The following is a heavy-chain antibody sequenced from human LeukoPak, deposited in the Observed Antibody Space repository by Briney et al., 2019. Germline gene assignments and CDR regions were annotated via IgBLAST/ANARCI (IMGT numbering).Heavy chain of an antibody. J-gene: IGHJ5*02. CDR3: ARAIPGYSSSWFPANWFDP. CDR1: GGSISSGSYY. D-gene: IGHD6-13*01. V-gene: IGHV4-39*07. CDR2: INHSGST. Sequence: SQTLSLTCTVSGGSISSGSYYWSWIRQPPGKGLEWIGEINHSGSTNYNPSLKSRVTISVDTSKNQFSLKLSSVTAADTAVYYCARAIPGYSSSWFPANWFDPWGQGTLVTVSS.